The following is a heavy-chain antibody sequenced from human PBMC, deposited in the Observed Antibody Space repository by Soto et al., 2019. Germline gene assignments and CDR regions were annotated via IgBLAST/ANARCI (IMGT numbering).Heavy chain of an antibody. D-gene: IGHD3-3*01. Sequence: QVQLQESGPGLAETLSLTCTVSGVSMTPGGYYWHWIRQSPVKGLEWIGNIYYSGRTYYNTSLKSRGTISLDTSKNQFSLKLNSVTAADKAVYYCTSFGVASMNWFDPWGQGTLVTVSS. CDR2: IYYSGRT. CDR3: TSFGVASMNWFDP. CDR1: GVSMTPGGYY. J-gene: IGHJ5*02. V-gene: IGHV4-30-4*01.